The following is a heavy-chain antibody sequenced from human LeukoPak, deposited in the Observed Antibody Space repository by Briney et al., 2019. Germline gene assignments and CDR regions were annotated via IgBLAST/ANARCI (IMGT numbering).Heavy chain of an antibody. CDR3: AKKSVWFGESNPFDY. J-gene: IGHJ4*02. V-gene: IGHV3-48*01. CDR2: ISSSSSTI. D-gene: IGHD3-10*01. CDR1: GFTFSSYS. Sequence: GGSLRLSCAASGFTFSSYSMNWVRQAPGKGLEWVSYISSSSSTIYYADSVKGRFTISRDNAKNSLYLQMNSLRAEDTAVYYCAKKSVWFGESNPFDYWGQGTLVTVSS.